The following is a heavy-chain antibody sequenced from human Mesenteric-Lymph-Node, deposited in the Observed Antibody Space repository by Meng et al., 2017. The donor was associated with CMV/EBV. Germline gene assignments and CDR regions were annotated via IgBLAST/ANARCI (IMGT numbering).Heavy chain of an antibody. CDR1: GYSISSGYY. CDR2: IYHSGST. V-gene: IGHV4-38-2*02. J-gene: IGHJ4*02. D-gene: IGHD6-19*01. CDR3: AREFRGSGFDY. Sequence: SETLSLTCTVSGYSISSGYYWGWIRQPPGKGLEWIGSIYHSGSTYYNPSLKSRVTISVDTSKNQFSLKLSSVTAADTAVYYCAREFRGSGFDYWGQGTLVTVSS.